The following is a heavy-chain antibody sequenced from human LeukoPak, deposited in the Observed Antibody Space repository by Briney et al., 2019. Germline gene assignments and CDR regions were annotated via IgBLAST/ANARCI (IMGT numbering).Heavy chain of an antibody. Sequence: PSETLSLTCAVYGGSFSGYNWSWIRQPPGKGLEWIGEINHNGSTNYNPSLKSRVTTSVDTSKNQFSLKLSSVTAADTAVYYCARGNSGYYDSSGYSGTLFDYWGQGTLVTVSS. J-gene: IGHJ4*02. CDR2: INHNGST. CDR3: ARGNSGYYDSSGYSGTLFDY. CDR1: GGSFSGYN. V-gene: IGHV4-34*01. D-gene: IGHD3-22*01.